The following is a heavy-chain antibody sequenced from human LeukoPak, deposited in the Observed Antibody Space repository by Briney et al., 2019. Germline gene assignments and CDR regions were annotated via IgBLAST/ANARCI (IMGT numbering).Heavy chain of an antibody. Sequence: GRSLGLSCAASGFTFDDYAMHWVRQAPGKGLEWVSGISWNSGSIGYADSVKGRFTISRDNAKNSLYLQMNSLRAEDTALYYCAKEPAGYYYYGMDVWGQGTTVTVSS. D-gene: IGHD6-19*01. V-gene: IGHV3-9*01. J-gene: IGHJ6*02. CDR2: ISWNSGSI. CDR3: AKEPAGYYYYGMDV. CDR1: GFTFDDYA.